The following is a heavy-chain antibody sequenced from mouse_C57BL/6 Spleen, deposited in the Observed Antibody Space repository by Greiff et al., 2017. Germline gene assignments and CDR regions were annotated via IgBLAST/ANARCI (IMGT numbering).Heavy chain of an antibody. D-gene: IGHD1-1*01. CDR3: ARHYCSSYWYFDV. CDR2: ISSGSSTI. Sequence: EVKLQESGGGLVKPGGSLKLSCAASGFTFSDYGMHWVRQAPEKGLEWVAYISSGSSTIYYADTVKGRFTISRDNAKNTLFLQMTSLRSEDTAMYYCARHYCSSYWYFDVWGTGTTVTVSS. CDR1: GFTFSDYG. V-gene: IGHV5-17*01. J-gene: IGHJ1*03.